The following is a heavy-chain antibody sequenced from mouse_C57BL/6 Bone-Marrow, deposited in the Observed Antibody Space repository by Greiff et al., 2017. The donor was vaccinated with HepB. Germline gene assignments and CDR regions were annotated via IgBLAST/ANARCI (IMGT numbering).Heavy chain of an antibody. V-gene: IGHV5-17*01. Sequence: EVKLMESGGGLVKPGGSLKLSCAASGFTFSDYGMHWVRQAPEKGLEWVAYISSGSSTIYYADTVKGRFTISRDNAKNTLFLQMTSLRSEDTAMYYCARVLRAWFAYWGQGTLVTVSA. CDR2: ISSGSSTI. CDR1: GFTFSDYG. CDR3: ARVLRAWFAY. J-gene: IGHJ3*01. D-gene: IGHD2-12*01.